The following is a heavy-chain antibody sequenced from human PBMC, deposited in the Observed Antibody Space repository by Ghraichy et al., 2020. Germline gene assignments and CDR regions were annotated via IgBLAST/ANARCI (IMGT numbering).Heavy chain of an antibody. D-gene: IGHD1-26*01. V-gene: IGHV4-30-2*01. CDR1: GGSISSGGYS. Sequence: LSLTCAVSGGSISSGGYSWSWIRQPPGKGLEWIGYIYHSGSTYYNPSLKSRVTISVDRSKNQFSLKLSSVTAADTAVYYCATESVRGVGAFDIWGQGTMVTVSS. CDR2: IYHSGST. J-gene: IGHJ3*02. CDR3: ATESVRGVGAFDI.